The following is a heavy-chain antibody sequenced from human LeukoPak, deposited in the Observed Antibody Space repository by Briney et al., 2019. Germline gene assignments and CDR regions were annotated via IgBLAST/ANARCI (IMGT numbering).Heavy chain of an antibody. V-gene: IGHV4-34*01. Sequence: SETLSLTWAVYGGSFSGYYWSWIRQPPGKGLEWIGEINHSGSTNYNPSLKSRVTISVDTSKNQLSLKLSSVTAADTAVYYCARRGYYYYVMDVWGQGTTVTVSS. J-gene: IGHJ6*02. CDR1: GGSFSGYY. CDR2: INHSGST. CDR3: ARRGYYYYVMDV.